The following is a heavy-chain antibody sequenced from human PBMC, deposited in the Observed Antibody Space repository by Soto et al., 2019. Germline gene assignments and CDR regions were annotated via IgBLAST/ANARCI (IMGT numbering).Heavy chain of an antibody. CDR2: ISWNSGSI. CDR1: GFTFSSYS. J-gene: IGHJ5*02. D-gene: IGHD5-12*01. Sequence: GGSLRLSCAASGFTFSSYSMNWVRQAPGKGLEWVSGISWNSGSIGYADSVKGRFTISRDNAKNSLYLQMNSLRAEDTALYYCAKDTGYNLYNWFDPWGQGTLVTVSS. CDR3: AKDTGYNLYNWFDP. V-gene: IGHV3-9*01.